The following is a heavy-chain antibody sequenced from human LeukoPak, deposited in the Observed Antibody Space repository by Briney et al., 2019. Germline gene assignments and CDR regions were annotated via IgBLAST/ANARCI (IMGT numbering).Heavy chain of an antibody. V-gene: IGHV1-8*01. Sequence: ASVKVSCKASAYTFTSYDINWVRQATGQGLEWMGWMNPNSGNTGYAQKFQGRVTMTRNTSISTAYMELSSLRSEDTAVYYCARRPLAGTSPLYYYYYMDVWGKGTTVTVSS. D-gene: IGHD6-19*01. J-gene: IGHJ6*03. CDR1: AYTFTSYD. CDR2: MNPNSGNT. CDR3: ARRPLAGTSPLYYYYYMDV.